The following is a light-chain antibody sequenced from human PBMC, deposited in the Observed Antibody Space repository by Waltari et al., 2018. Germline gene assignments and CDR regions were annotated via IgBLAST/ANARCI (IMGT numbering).Light chain of an antibody. CDR1: QSSSEW. CDR3: QQYNLYPLT. Sequence: DIQMTQSPSTLSASVGDRVTITCRASQSSSEWLAWYQQKPGKAPKLLIYKTSNLQSGVPSRFSGSGSWTEFTLTISSLEPDDFATYYCQQYNLYPLTFGGGTKVEIK. J-gene: IGKJ4*01. V-gene: IGKV1-5*03. CDR2: KTS.